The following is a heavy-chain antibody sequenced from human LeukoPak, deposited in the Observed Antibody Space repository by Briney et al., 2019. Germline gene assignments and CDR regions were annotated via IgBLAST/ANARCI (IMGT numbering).Heavy chain of an antibody. J-gene: IGHJ6*03. V-gene: IGHV1-69*01. CDR2: IIPIFGTA. Sequence: SVKVSCKASGGTFSSYATSWVRQAPGQGLEWMGGIIPIFGTANYAQKFQGRVTITADESTSTAYMELSSLRSEDTAVYYCARGASPIVVVPAAKYYYYYMDVWGKGTTVTVSS. CDR3: ARGASPIVVVPAAKYYYYYMDV. D-gene: IGHD2-2*01. CDR1: GGTFSSYA.